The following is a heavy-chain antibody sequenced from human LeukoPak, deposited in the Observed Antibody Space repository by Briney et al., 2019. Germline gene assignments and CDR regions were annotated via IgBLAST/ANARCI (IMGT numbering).Heavy chain of an antibody. V-gene: IGHV4-34*01. J-gene: IGHJ5*02. CDR1: GGSFSGYY. CDR2: INHSGST. D-gene: IGHD2-2*01. CDR3: ARGPVVVPAATPNNWFDP. Sequence: SETLSLTCAVHGGSFSGYYWSWIRQPPGKGLEWIGEINHSGSTNYNPSLNSRVTISVDTSKNQFSLKLSSVTAADTAVYYCARGPVVVPAATPNNWFDPWGQGALVTVSS.